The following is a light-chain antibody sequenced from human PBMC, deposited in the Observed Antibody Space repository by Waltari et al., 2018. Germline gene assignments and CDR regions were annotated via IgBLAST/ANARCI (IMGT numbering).Light chain of an antibody. CDR2: DVS. V-gene: IGLV2-8*01. Sequence: QSALTQPPSASGSPGQSVTISCTGTSSDVGAYNHVSWYQQHPGKAPKLSIYDVSKRPSGVRDRFSGSKSGNTASLTVSGLQADDEADYYCNSYAGSSHVVFGGGTTLTVL. J-gene: IGLJ2*01. CDR1: SSDVGAYNH. CDR3: NSYAGSSHVV.